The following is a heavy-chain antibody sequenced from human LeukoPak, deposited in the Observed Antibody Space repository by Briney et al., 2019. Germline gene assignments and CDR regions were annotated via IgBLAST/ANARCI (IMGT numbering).Heavy chain of an antibody. J-gene: IGHJ3*01. V-gene: IGHV4-34*10. CDR2: IYSSGST. D-gene: IGHD7-27*01. CDR3: ARAPGAFDV. Sequence: SETLSLTCAVYGGSFSGYYWTWIRQPPGKGLEWIGYIYSSGSTHYNPSLKSRIALSLDTSRNRFSLRLRSVTAADTAVYYCARAPGAFDVWGQGTMVTVSS. CDR1: GGSFSGYY.